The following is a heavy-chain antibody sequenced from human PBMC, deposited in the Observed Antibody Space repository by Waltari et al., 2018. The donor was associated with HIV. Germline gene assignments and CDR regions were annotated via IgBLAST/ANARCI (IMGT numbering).Heavy chain of an antibody. V-gene: IGHV5-51*03. CDR1: GYSFTSYC. CDR3: ARLGSYGSGSRPFFFDY. J-gene: IGHJ4*02. CDR2: IYPGDSDT. D-gene: IGHD3-10*01. Sequence: EVQLVQSGAEVKKPGESLKISCKGSGYSFTSYCIAWVRQMPGKGLEWMGIIYPGDSDTKYSPSFQGQVTISADKSITTAYLQWRSLEASDSAIYYCARLGSYGSGSRPFFFDYWGQGTLVTVSS.